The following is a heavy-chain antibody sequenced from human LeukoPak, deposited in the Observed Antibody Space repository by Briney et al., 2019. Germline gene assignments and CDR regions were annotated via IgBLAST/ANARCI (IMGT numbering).Heavy chain of an antibody. Sequence: GASGKVSCKASVYTFTGYYMHWVRQAPGQGLEWMGWINPNSGGTNYAQKFQGRVTMTRDTSISTAYMELSRLRSDDTAVYYCARVYDSSGYYPSGFDYWGQGTLVTVSS. D-gene: IGHD3-22*01. CDR1: VYTFTGYY. CDR3: ARVYDSSGYYPSGFDY. J-gene: IGHJ4*02. V-gene: IGHV1-2*02. CDR2: INPNSGGT.